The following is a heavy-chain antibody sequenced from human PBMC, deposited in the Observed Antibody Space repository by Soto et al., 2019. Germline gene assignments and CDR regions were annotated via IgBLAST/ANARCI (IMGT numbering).Heavy chain of an antibody. D-gene: IGHD1-26*01. V-gene: IGHV4-34*01. Sequence: SETLSLTCVVSGGSFSTYYYNWIRQSPGKGLEWIGEINHSGNNNYSPSLKSRVTMSLDTSKNQFSLKLTSVTAADTAVYYCARGGSNDGQVAFDIWGQGPMVTVSS. CDR2: INHSGNN. J-gene: IGHJ3*02. CDR3: ARGGSNDGQVAFDI. CDR1: GGSFSTYY.